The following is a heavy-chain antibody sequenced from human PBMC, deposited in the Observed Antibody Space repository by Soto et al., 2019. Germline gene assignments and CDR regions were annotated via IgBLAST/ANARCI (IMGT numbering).Heavy chain of an antibody. CDR1: GGSFSGYY. V-gene: IGHV4-34*01. Sequence: QVQLQQWGAGLLKPSETLSLTCAVYGGSFSGYYWSWIRQPPGKGLEWIGEINHSGSTNYNPCLKSRVTISVDTSKNQFSLKLSSVTAADTAVYYCARSSSGWYLGPDYWGQGTLVTVSS. CDR2: INHSGST. CDR3: ARSSSGWYLGPDY. D-gene: IGHD6-19*01. J-gene: IGHJ4*02.